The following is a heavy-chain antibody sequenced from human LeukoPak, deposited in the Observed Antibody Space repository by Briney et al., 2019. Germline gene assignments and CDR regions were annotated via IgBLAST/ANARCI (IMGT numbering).Heavy chain of an antibody. Sequence: PGGSLRLSCATSGFTFTTYAMGWVRQAPGTGLEGVSALSGGGEATYYADSVKGRFTISRDNSKNTLSLQMNSLGAEDTAVYYCTRLSGTFGTTSRVLDSWGQGTQVTVSS. CDR3: TRLSGTFGTTSRVLDS. CDR1: GFTFTTYA. V-gene: IGHV3-23*01. D-gene: IGHD1-1*01. J-gene: IGHJ4*02. CDR2: LSGGGEAT.